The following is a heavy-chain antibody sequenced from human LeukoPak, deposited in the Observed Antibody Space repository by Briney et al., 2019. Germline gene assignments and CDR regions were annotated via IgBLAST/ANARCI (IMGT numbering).Heavy chain of an antibody. D-gene: IGHD3-3*01. J-gene: IGHJ4*02. V-gene: IGHV3-9*01. CDR1: GFTFDDYA. CDR3: AKGGDFWSGYAYYFDY. Sequence: GRSLRLSCAASGFTFDDYAMHWVRQAPGKGLEWVSGISWNSGSIGYADSVKGRFTISRDNAKNSLYLQMNSLRAEDTALYYCAKGGDFWSGYAYYFDYWGQGTLVTVPS. CDR2: ISWNSGSI.